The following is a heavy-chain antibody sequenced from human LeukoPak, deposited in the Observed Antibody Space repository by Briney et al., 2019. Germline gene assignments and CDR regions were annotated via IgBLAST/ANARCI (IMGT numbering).Heavy chain of an antibody. D-gene: IGHD1-26*01. CDR1: GGSISSYY. CDR3: ARYNGSYSGFDY. V-gene: IGHV4-59*08. J-gene: IGHJ4*02. Sequence: PSEPLSLTCTVSGGSISSYYWSWVRQPPGKGLEWIGYIYYSGSINYNPSLKSRVTISVDTSKNQFSLKLRSVTAADTAVYYCARYNGSYSGFDYWGQGTMVTSSS. CDR2: IYYSGSI.